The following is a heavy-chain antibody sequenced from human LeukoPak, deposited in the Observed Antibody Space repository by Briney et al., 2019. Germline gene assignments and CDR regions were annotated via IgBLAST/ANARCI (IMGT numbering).Heavy chain of an antibody. CDR2: ISSSSSYM. CDR1: GFTFNNYG. V-gene: IGHV3-21*01. Sequence: GGSLRLSCAASGFTFNNYGMHWVRQAPGKGLEWVSSISSSSSYMYYADSVKGRFTISRDNAKNSLYLQMNSLRAEDTAVYYCARFHFSFDYWGQGTLVTVSS. CDR3: ARFHFSFDY. J-gene: IGHJ4*02. D-gene: IGHD2/OR15-2a*01.